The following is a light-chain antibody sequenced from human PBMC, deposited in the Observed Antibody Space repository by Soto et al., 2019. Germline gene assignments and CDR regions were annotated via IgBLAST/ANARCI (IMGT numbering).Light chain of an antibody. CDR3: QDYCSSPWT. CDR1: QSVNTYY. CDR2: SAS. Sequence: EIVLTQSPGTLSLSPGERATLSCRASQSVNTYYLAWYQQKPGQAPRLLIYSASSRATGIPARFSGSGSGTDFTLTISRLEPEDLVVYYCQDYCSSPWTFGQGTKVDIK. J-gene: IGKJ1*01. V-gene: IGKV3-20*01.